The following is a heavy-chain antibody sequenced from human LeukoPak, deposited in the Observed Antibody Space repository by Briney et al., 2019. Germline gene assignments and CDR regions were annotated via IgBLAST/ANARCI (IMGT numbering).Heavy chain of an antibody. D-gene: IGHD3-10*01. CDR2: INHSGST. J-gene: IGHJ6*03. V-gene: IGHV4-34*01. CDR1: GGSFSGYY. Sequence: SETLSLTCAVYGGSFSGYYWSWIRQPPGKGLEWIGEINHSGSTNYNPSLKSRVTISVDTSKNQFSLKLSSVTAADTAVYYCARVNRGYYYGSGSRYMDVWGKGTTVTVSS. CDR3: ARVNRGYYYGSGSRYMDV.